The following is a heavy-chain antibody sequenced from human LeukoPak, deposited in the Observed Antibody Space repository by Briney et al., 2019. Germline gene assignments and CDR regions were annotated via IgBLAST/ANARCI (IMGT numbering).Heavy chain of an antibody. J-gene: IGHJ5*02. V-gene: IGHV1-2*02. CDR2: INPNSGGT. D-gene: IGHD6-19*01. Sequence: GASVKVSCKASGYTFTGYYMHWVRQAPGQGLEWMGWINPNSGGTNYAQKFQGRVTMTRDTSIITAYMELRRLRSDDTAVYYCARVFTSGWVCNWFDPWGQGTLVTVSS. CDR3: ARVFTSGWVCNWFDP. CDR1: GYTFTGYY.